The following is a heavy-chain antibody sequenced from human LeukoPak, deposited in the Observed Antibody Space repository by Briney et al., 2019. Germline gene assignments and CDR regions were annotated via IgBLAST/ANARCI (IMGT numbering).Heavy chain of an antibody. V-gene: IGHV4-34*01. CDR1: GGSLNGYY. CDR3: ARGNDY. CDR2: GGNSGGT. J-gene: IGHJ4*02. Sequence: SETLSLTCAVYGGSLNGYYWSWIRQPPGKGLEWIGEGGNSGGTKFNPSLKSRVTISVDTSKNQVSLKLSSVTAADTAVYYCARGNDYWGQGTLVTVSS.